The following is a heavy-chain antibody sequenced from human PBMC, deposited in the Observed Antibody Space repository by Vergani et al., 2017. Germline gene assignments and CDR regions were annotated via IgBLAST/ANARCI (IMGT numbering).Heavy chain of an antibody. CDR2: LSPVSGTP. D-gene: IGHD3-22*01. J-gene: IGHJ5*01. Sequence: QVQLVQSGPEVKKPGSSVKISCEASGDTFSSSTISWVRQSPGQGLEWMGGLSPVSGTPTYAQKFRGRVTLTADESTNTAYMELSSLRSDDTGMYYCARNSSGWYDSWGQGTRVTVSS. CDR3: ARNSSGWYDS. CDR1: GDTFSSST. V-gene: IGHV1-69*12.